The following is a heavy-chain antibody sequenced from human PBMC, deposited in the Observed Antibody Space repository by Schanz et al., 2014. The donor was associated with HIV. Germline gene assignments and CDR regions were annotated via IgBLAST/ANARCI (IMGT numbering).Heavy chain of an antibody. V-gene: IGHV1-2*02. Sequence: QLQLVQSGAEVKQPGASVRVSCKASGYTFTDFYIHWVRQAPRQGLEWVGYIKPNDGETYYARKFRGRVTMTRDTSISSASLELTRLRSDDTAVYFCTRNRYQLLPFDFWGQGTLVTVSS. D-gene: IGHD1-1*01. CDR2: IKPNDGET. CDR3: TRNRYQLLPFDF. CDR1: GYTFTDFY. J-gene: IGHJ4*02.